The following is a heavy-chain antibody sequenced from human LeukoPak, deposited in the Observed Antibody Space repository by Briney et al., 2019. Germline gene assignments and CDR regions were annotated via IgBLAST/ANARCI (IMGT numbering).Heavy chain of an antibody. V-gene: IGHV1-69*04. CDR3: ARGRGQHLVLLVDWFDP. D-gene: IGHD6-13*01. CDR1: GGTFSSYA. J-gene: IGHJ5*02. Sequence: EASVKVSCKASGGTFSSYAISWVRQAPGQGLEWMGRTIPIFGIANYAQKFQGRVTITADKSTSTAYMELSSLRSEDTAVYYCARGRGQHLVLLVDWFDPWGQGTLVTVSS. CDR2: TIPIFGIA.